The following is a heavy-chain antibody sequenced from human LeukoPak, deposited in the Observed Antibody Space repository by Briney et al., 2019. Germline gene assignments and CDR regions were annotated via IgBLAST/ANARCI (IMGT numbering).Heavy chain of an antibody. Sequence: SETLSLTCTVSGGSISSYYWSWIRQPPGKGLEWIGYIYHSGSTNYNPSLKSRVTISVDTSKNQFSLKLSAVTAADTAVYYCARESMATTTGAFDIWGQGTMVTVSS. CDR1: GGSISSYY. J-gene: IGHJ3*02. V-gene: IGHV4-59*01. CDR2: IYHSGST. CDR3: ARESMATTTGAFDI. D-gene: IGHD5-24*01.